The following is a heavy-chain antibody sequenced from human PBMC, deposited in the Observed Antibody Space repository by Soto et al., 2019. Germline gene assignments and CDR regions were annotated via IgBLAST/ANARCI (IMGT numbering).Heavy chain of an antibody. Sequence: ASVKVSCKASGYTFTGYYMHWVRQAPGQGLEWMGWINPNSGGTNYAQKFQGWVTMTRDTSISTAYMELSRLRSDDTAVYYCARGGDYFVNDAFDTWGQGTMVTVSS. V-gene: IGHV1-2*04. CDR2: INPNSGGT. D-gene: IGHD4-17*01. CDR3: ARGGDYFVNDAFDT. CDR1: GYTFTGYY. J-gene: IGHJ3*02.